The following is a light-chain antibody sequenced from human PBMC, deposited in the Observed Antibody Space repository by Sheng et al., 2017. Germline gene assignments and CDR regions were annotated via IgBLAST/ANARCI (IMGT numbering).Light chain of an antibody. CDR2: DVS. CDR3: SSYTSSSTLVV. V-gene: IGLV2-14*01. J-gene: IGLJ2*01. Sequence: QSALTQPPSASGSPGQSVTISCTGTSSDVGGYAYVSWYQQRPGKAPKLMIYDVSNRPSGVSNRFSGSKSGNTASLTISGLQAEDEADYYCSSYTSSSTLVVFGGGTKLTVL. CDR1: SSDVGGYAY.